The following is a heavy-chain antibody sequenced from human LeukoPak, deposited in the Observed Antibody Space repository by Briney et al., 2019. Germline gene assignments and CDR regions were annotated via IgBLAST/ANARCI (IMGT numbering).Heavy chain of an antibody. CDR1: GGSISSGDYY. CDR2: IYYSGSA. V-gene: IGHV4-30-4*01. Sequence: SQTLSLTCTVSGGSISSGDYYWSWIRQPPGKGLEWLGYIYYSGSAYYNPSLKSRVTISVDTSKNQFSLKLSSVTAADTAVYYCATATGGFSCSGGSCYYKAEYYLDYWGQGTLVTVSS. CDR3: ATATGGFSCSGGSCYYKAEYYLDY. J-gene: IGHJ4*02. D-gene: IGHD2-15*01.